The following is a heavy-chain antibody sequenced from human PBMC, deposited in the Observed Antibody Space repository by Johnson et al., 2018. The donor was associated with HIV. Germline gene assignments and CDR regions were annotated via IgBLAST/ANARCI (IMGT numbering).Heavy chain of an antibody. V-gene: IGHV3-30*02. CDR2: IRYDGSEK. J-gene: IGHJ3*02. D-gene: IGHD2-2*02. CDR1: RFTFSSYG. Sequence: QVQLVESGGGVVQPGGSLRLSCAASRFTFSSYGMHWVRQAPGKGLEWVAFIRYDGSEKYYVDSVKGRFTISRDNTKNSLYLQMNSLRAEDTAVYYCARDDTEADGAFDIWGQGTMVTVSS. CDR3: ARDDTEADGAFDI.